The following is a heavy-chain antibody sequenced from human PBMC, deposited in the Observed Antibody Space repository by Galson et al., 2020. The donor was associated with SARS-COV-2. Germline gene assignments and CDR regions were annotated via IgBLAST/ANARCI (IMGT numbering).Heavy chain of an antibody. CDR2: NYYSGST. J-gene: IGHJ4*02. Sequence: SETLSLTCTVSGGSVSSGSYYWSWIRQPPGKGLEWIGSNYYSGSTNYNPSLKSRATISVDTYKNQLSLKRSSVTAADTAVYYCARGPEVRSYDFDYWGQGTRVTGSS. CDR3: ARGPEVRSYDFDY. CDR1: GGSVSSGSYY. V-gene: IGHV4-61*01. D-gene: IGHD1-26*01.